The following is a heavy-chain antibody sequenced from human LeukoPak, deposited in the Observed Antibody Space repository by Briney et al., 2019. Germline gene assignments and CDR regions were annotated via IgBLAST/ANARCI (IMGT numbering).Heavy chain of an antibody. CDR3: AKESIAAAGPYFDY. J-gene: IGHJ4*02. V-gene: IGHV3-23*01. D-gene: IGHD6-13*01. CDR1: GFTFRGYA. CDR2: ISGSGGST. Sequence: GGSLRLSCAASGFTFRGYAMSWVRQAPGKGLEWVSAISGSGGSTYYADSVKGRFTISRDNSKNSLYLQMNSLRAEAVDVYYCAKESIAAAGPYFDYWGQGTLVTVSS.